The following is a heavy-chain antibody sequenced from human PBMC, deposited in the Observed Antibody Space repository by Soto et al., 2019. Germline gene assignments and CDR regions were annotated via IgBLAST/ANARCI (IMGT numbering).Heavy chain of an antibody. CDR2: IIPVFGTV. D-gene: IGHD6-13*01. CDR1: GGTFSNYA. V-gene: IGHV1-69*01. J-gene: IGHJ5*02. CDR3: ARGNPYTNSCVTGFDP. Sequence: QVRLVQSGAEVKKPGSSVKVSCKASGGTFSNYAITWVRLAPGQGLEWLGGIIPVFGTVKYAQKFQGRVTLTADESTSTAYMELTRLGSEDTAVYYCARGNPYTNSCVTGFDPWGQGTLVIVS.